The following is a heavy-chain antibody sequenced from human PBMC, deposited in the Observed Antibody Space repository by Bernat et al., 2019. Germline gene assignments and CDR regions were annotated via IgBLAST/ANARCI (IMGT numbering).Heavy chain of an antibody. D-gene: IGHD6-19*01. J-gene: IGHJ5*01. V-gene: IGHV4-4*02. CDR2: IYHSGSF. CDR3: ARGIAVAATSYNWFDS. CDR1: GGSISSSNW. Sequence: QVQLQESGPGLVKPSGTLSLTCAVSGGSISSSNWWSWVRQPPGKGLEWIGEIYHSGSFKYNPSLKSRVTIAVDKSKNHFSLKLTSVTAADMAVYYCARGIAVAATSYNWFDSWGQGTLVPVSS.